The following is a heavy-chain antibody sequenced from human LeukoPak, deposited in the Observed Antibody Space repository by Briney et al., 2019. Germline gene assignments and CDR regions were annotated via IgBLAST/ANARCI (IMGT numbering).Heavy chain of an antibody. CDR2: IVGSGGST. Sequence: GASLRLSCAASGFTFSNYAMSWVRQAPGKGLEWVSAIVGSGGSTYYADSVRGRFTISRDNPKNTLYLQMNSLRAEDTAVYYCAKWGDYDILTGYYDSDYWGQGTLVTVSS. CDR1: GFTFSNYA. J-gene: IGHJ4*02. CDR3: AKWGDYDILTGYYDSDY. V-gene: IGHV3-23*01. D-gene: IGHD3-9*01.